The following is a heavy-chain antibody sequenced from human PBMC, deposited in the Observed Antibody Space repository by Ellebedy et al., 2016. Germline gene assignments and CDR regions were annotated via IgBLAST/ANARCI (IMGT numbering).Heavy chain of an antibody. CDR2: ISGDGDTT. Sequence: GESLKISXVASGFPFSNFFMSWVRQAPGGGLEWISTISGDGDTTFSADSVKGRFTISRDNSRNTLYLQMDSLRAADTAVYYCARGGSITIFGVIGGMDVWGQGTTVTVSS. V-gene: IGHV3-23*01. CDR1: GFPFSNFF. CDR3: ARGGSITIFGVIGGMDV. J-gene: IGHJ6*02. D-gene: IGHD3-3*01.